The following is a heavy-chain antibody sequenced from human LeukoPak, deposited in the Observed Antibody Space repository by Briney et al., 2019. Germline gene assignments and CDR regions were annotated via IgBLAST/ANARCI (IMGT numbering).Heavy chain of an antibody. CDR3: AKDGTGYSSGWFDY. J-gene: IGHJ5*01. Sequence: GGSLRLSCAASGFTFSSYAMSWVRQAPGKGLEWVSAISGSDGSTYYADSVKGRFTISRDNSKNTLYLQMNSLRAEDTAVYYCAKDGTGYSSGWFDYWGQGTLVTVSS. V-gene: IGHV3-23*01. CDR2: ISGSDGST. CDR1: GFTFSSYA. D-gene: IGHD6-19*01.